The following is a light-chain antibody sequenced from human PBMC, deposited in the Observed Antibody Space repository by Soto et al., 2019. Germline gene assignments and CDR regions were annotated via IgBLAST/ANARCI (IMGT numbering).Light chain of an antibody. CDR3: QQYDSSPRLT. CDR1: QNLSRSY. CDR2: GAS. V-gene: IGKV3-20*01. J-gene: IGKJ4*01. Sequence: EIVLTQSPGTLSLSPGDRATPSCRASQNLSRSYLAWYQQKLGQAPRLLIYGASSRATGIPDRFSGSVSGTDFILTISRLEPEDFAVYYCQQYDSSPRLTFGGGTKVEIK.